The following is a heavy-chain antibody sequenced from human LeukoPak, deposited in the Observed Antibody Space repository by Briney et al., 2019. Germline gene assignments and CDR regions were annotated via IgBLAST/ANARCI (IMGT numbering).Heavy chain of an antibody. J-gene: IGHJ4*02. D-gene: IGHD6-6*01. CDR3: AKDQTWYSSSSRFDY. CDR1: GFTFSSYW. CDR2: IKQDGSEK. V-gene: IGHV3-7*03. Sequence: GGSLRLSCAASGFTFSSYWMSWVRQAPGKGLEWVANIKQDGSEKYYVDSVKGRFTISRDNAKNSLYLQMNSLRAEDTAVYYCAKDQTWYSSSSRFDYWGQGTLVTVSS.